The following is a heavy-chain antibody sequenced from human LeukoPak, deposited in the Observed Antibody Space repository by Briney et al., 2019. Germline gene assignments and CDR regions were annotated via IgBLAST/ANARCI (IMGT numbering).Heavy chain of an antibody. CDR1: GGSFSGYY. V-gene: IGHV4-34*01. CDR2: INHSGST. J-gene: IGHJ3*01. Sequence: PSETLSLTCAVYGGSFSGYYWSWIRQPPGKGLEWIGEINHSGSTNYNPSLKSRVTISVDTSKNQFSLNLNSVTAADTAMYYCARHPFSDGFDLWGQGTMVTVSS. CDR3: ARHPFSDGFDL.